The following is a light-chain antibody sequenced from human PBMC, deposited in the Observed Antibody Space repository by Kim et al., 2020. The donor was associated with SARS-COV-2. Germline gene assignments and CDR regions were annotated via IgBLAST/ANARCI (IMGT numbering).Light chain of an antibody. CDR2: NNN. Sequence: QSVLTQPPSASGTPGQRVTISCSGGSSNIESNTVNWYQQLPGTAPKLLIYNNNQRPSGVPGRFSGSKSGTSASLAISGLQSEDEADYHCASWDVSLNGWVFGGGTKLTVL. V-gene: IGLV1-44*01. CDR3: ASWDVSLNGWV. J-gene: IGLJ3*02. CDR1: SSNIESNT.